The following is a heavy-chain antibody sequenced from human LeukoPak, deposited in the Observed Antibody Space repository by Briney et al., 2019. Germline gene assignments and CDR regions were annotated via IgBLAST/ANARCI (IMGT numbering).Heavy chain of an antibody. CDR2: LGARGDI. J-gene: IGHJ4*02. V-gene: IGHV3-23*01. CDR1: GFTFSDYA. D-gene: IGHD6-19*01. Sequence: PGGSLRLSCIGSGFTFSDYAMNWVRQTPGKGLEWISSLGARGDIFYADSVQGRFTISRDNSNNAAHLQMNSLRPEDTAIYYCTKRGPGPVAGSYDFWGQGTLVTVSS. CDR3: TKRGPGPVAGSYDF.